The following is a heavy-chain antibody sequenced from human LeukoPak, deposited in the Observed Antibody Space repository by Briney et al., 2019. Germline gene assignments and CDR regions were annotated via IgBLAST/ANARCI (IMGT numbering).Heavy chain of an antibody. D-gene: IGHD1-1*01. J-gene: IGHJ4*02. CDR1: GFTFSSYS. V-gene: IGHV3-21*01. CDR2: ISSSSSYI. CDR3: ARGWNDVYFDY. Sequence: KTGGSLRLSCAASGFTFSSYSMNWVRQAPGKGLEWVSSISSSSSYIYYADSVKGRFTISRDNAKNSLYLQMNSLRAEDTAVYYCARGWNDVYFDYWGQGTLVTVSS.